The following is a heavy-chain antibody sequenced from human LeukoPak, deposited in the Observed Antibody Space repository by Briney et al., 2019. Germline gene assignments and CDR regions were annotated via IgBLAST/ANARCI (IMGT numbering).Heavy chain of an antibody. Sequence: ASVKVSCKASGYTFTSYYMHWVRQAPGQGLEWMGIINPSGGSTSYAQKFQGRVTMTRDMSTSTVYMELSSLRSEGTAVYYCAISSSWYSGDYWGQGTLVTVSS. CDR3: AISSSWYSGDY. CDR2: INPSGGST. D-gene: IGHD6-13*01. CDR1: GYTFTSYY. J-gene: IGHJ4*02. V-gene: IGHV1-46*01.